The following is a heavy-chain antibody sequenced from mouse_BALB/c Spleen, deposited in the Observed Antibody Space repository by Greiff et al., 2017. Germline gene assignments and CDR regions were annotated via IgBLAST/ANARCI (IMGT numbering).Heavy chain of an antibody. Sequence: VMLVESGPGLVAPSQSLSITCTVSGFSLTSYGVHWVRQPPGKGLEWLGVIWAGGSTNYNSALMSRLSISKDNSKSQVFLKMNSLQTDDTAMYYCARDSGYDPYYFDYWGQGTTLTVSS. D-gene: IGHD2-2*01. CDR1: GFSLTSYG. CDR2: IWAGGST. CDR3: ARDSGYDPYYFDY. V-gene: IGHV2-9*02. J-gene: IGHJ2*01.